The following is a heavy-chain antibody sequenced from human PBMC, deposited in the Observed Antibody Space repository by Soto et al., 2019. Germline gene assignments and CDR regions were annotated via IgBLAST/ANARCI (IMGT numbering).Heavy chain of an antibody. CDR3: AKDRQPDGIWTFDF. CDR2: ILAGGTT. CDR1: GFTFTTYT. V-gene: IGHV3-23*01. J-gene: IGHJ4*02. D-gene: IGHD3-9*01. Sequence: GGPLSLYRAASGFTFTTYTPNWDRKAPGKGLEWVSGILAGGTTYYADSVKGRFTISRDHSQNSVFLQMSSLRDEDTAVYYCAKDRQPDGIWTFDFWGQGTPVTVSS.